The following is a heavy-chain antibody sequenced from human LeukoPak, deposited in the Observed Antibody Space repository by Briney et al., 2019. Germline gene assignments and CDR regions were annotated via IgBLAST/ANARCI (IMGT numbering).Heavy chain of an antibody. Sequence: GGSLRLSCAASGFTFSNAWMSWVRQAPGKGLEWVGRIKSKTDGGTTDYAAPVKGRFTISRDDSKNTLYLQMNSLKTEDTAVYYCTTDTVEIAAAGRVDYWGQGTLVTVSS. CDR1: GFTFSNAW. J-gene: IGHJ4*02. D-gene: IGHD6-13*01. CDR2: IKSKTDGGTT. V-gene: IGHV3-15*01. CDR3: TTDTVEIAAAGRVDY.